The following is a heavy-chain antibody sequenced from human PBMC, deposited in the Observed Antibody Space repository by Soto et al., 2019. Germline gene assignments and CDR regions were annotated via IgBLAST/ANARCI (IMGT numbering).Heavy chain of an antibody. J-gene: IGHJ4*02. V-gene: IGHV4-31*03. CDR1: GGSISSGDYY. D-gene: IGHD2-15*01. Sequence: SETLSLTCTVSGGSISSGDYYWSWIRQHPGKGLEWIGDINNSGNTYYNPSLRSRVIISLDTSNNQFSLKLSSVTAADTAVYYCARHRRDLRGGRTSYYFDYWGQGTLVTVSS. CDR2: INNSGNT. CDR3: ARHRRDLRGGRTSYYFDY.